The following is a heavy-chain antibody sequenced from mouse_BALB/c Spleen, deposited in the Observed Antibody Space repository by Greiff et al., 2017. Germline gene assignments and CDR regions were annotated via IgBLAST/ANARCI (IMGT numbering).Heavy chain of an antibody. CDR2: INPSTGYT. CDR3: AKTGSSWFAY. V-gene: IGHV1-7*01. CDR1: GYTFTSYW. D-gene: IGHD4-1*01. Sequence: QVHVKQSGAELAKPGASVKMSCKASGYTFTSYWMHWVKQRPGQGLEWIGYINPSTGYTEYNQKFKDKATLTADKSSSTAYMQLSSLTSEDSAVYYCAKTGSSWFAYWGQGTLVTVSA. J-gene: IGHJ3*01.